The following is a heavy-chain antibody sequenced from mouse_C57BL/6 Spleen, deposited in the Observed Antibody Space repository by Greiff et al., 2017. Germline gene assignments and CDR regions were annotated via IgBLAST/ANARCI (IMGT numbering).Heavy chain of an antibody. CDR2: INPYNGGT. CDR3: APYDDYDGSYWYFDV. J-gene: IGHJ1*03. CDR1: GYTFTDYY. Sequence: EVQLQQSGPVLVKPGASVKMSCKASGYTFTDYYMNWVKQSHGKSLEWIGVINPYNGGTSYNQKFKGKATLTVDKSSSTASMELNSLTSEDSAVYYCAPYDDYDGSYWYFDVWGTGTTVTVSS. D-gene: IGHD2-4*01. V-gene: IGHV1-19*01.